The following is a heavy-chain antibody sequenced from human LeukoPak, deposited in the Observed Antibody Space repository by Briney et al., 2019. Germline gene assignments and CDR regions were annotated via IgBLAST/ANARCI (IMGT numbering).Heavy chain of an antibody. CDR1: GYTFTDYY. V-gene: IGHV1-2*02. J-gene: IGHJ4*01. CDR3: ARPLTKGSWYSYFDY. Sequence: ASVKVSCKASGYTFTDYYMHWVRQAPGQGLEWMGWINPNSGDANYAQKFQGRVTMTRDTSISTAYMEMSRLRSDDTAVYYCARPLTKGSWYSYFDYWGRGTLVTVSS. D-gene: IGHD6-13*01. CDR2: INPNSGDA.